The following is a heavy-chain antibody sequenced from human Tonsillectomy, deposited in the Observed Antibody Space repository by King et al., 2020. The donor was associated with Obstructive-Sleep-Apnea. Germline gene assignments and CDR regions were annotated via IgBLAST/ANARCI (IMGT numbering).Heavy chain of an antibody. J-gene: IGHJ4*02. D-gene: IGHD3-10*01. CDR3: ARDSANYGSGSYYRY. CDR1: GFTFTYYS. V-gene: IGHV3-48*04. Sequence: VQLVESGGGLVQPGGSLRLSCAASGFTFTYYSMNWVRQAPGKGLEWVSYISSTSTTINYADSVKGRFTISRDNAKNSLYLQMNSLRAEDTAVYYCARDSANYGSGSYYRYWGQGTLVTVSS. CDR2: ISSTSTTI.